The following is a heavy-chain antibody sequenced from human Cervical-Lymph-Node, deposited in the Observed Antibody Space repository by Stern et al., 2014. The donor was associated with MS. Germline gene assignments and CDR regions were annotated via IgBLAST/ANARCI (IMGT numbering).Heavy chain of an antibody. V-gene: IGHV4-39*01. Sequence: QVQLQESGPGLVKPSATLSLTCTVTGGSISTNSYFWGWIRQTPGRGLEWIGSIYFAGTPFYNPPFETRVTMSVDTSKNQFSLRLTSVTAADTAVYYCARLERSYGGDYWGQGIQVTVSS. J-gene: IGHJ4*02. CDR2: IYFAGTP. D-gene: IGHD5-18*01. CDR3: ARLERSYGGDY. CDR1: GGSISTNSYF.